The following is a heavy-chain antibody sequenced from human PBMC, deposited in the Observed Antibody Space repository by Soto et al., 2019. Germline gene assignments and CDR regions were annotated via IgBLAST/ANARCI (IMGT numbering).Heavy chain of an antibody. J-gene: IGHJ5*02. CDR3: ARRADGGWFDP. V-gene: IGHV1-3*01. D-gene: IGHD2-15*01. CDR1: GYTFTSYA. CDR2: INAGNGNT. Sequence: GASVKVSCKASGYTFTSYAMHWVRQAPGQRLEWMGWINAGNGNTKYSQKFQGRVTITRDTSASTAYMELRSLRSEDTAVYYCARRADGGWFDPWGQGTLVTVSS.